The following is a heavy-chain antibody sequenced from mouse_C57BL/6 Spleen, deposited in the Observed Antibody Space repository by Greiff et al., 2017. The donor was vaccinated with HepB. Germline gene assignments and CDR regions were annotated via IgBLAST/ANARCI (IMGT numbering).Heavy chain of an antibody. Sequence: EVKLMESEGGLVQPGSSMKLSCTASGFTFSDYYMAWVRQVPEKGLEWVANINYDGSSTYYLDSLKSRFIISRDNAKNILYLQMSSLKSEDTATYYCARENWDGAFDYWGQGTTLTVSS. J-gene: IGHJ2*01. CDR3: ARENWDGAFDY. CDR2: INYDGSST. CDR1: GFTFSDYY. V-gene: IGHV5-16*01. D-gene: IGHD4-1*01.